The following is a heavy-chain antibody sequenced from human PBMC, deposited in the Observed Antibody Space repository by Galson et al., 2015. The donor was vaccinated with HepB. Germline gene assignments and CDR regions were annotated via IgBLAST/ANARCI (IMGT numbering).Heavy chain of an antibody. D-gene: IGHD3-9*01. CDR2: IYSGGST. J-gene: IGHJ6*02. V-gene: IGHV3-66*02. CDR3: ARDPPYYDSLTGYYTYYYYGMDV. CDR1: GFTVSSNY. Sequence: SLRLSCAASGFTVSSNYMSWVRQAPGKGLEWVSVIYSGGSTYYADSVKGRFTISRDNSKNTLYLQMNSLRAEDTAVYYCARDPPYYDSLTGYYTYYYYGMDVWGQGTTVTVSS.